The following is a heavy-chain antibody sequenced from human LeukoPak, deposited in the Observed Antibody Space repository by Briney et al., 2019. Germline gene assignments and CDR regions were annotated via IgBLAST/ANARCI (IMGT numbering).Heavy chain of an antibody. V-gene: IGHV4-30-4*08. J-gene: IGHJ4*02. Sequence: SQTLSLTCTVSGGSISSGDYYWSWIRQPPGTGLEGIGYIYYSGSTYYNPSLKCRVTISVDTSKNQFSLKLSSVTAADTAVYYCARGARIPGAPAFGYWGQGTLVTVSS. CDR1: GGSISSGDYY. CDR3: ARGARIPGAPAFGY. D-gene: IGHD2-2*01. CDR2: IYYSGST.